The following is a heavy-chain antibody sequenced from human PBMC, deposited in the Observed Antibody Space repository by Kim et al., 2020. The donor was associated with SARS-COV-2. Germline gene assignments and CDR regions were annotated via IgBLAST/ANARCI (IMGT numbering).Heavy chain of an antibody. Sequence: SETLSLTRDVSGGSISSSNWWSWVRQPPGKGLEWLGEIYHSGSTNYYPSLESRVTISVDKSKNQFSLKLSSVTAADTALYYCTRATGTVVRGIYFYGLDVGGQGTTVTVSS. CDR3: TRATGTVVRGIYFYGLDV. D-gene: IGHD3-10*01. CDR2: IYHSGST. J-gene: IGHJ6*02. V-gene: IGHV4-4*02. CDR1: GGSISSSNW.